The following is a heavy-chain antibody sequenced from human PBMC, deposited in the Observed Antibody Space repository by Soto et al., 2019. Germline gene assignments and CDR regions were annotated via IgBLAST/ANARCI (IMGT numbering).Heavy chain of an antibody. D-gene: IGHD3-9*01. CDR3: AREAYYDILTGYYRGFDY. J-gene: IGHJ4*02. CDR2: MNPNSGNT. Sequence: QVPLVQSGAEVKKPGASVKVSCKASGYTFTSYDINWVRQATGQGLEWMGWMNPNSGNTGYAQKFQGRVTMTRNTSISTAYMELSSLRSEDTAVYYCAREAYYDILTGYYRGFDYWGQGTLVTVSS. V-gene: IGHV1-8*01. CDR1: GYTFTSYD.